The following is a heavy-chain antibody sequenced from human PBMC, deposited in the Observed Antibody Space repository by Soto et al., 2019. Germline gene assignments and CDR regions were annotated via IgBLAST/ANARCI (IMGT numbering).Heavy chain of an antibody. J-gene: IGHJ6*02. D-gene: IGHD5-12*01. CDR2: IIPILDIV. CDR3: ARGGGIVATTPSYGLDV. V-gene: IGHV1-69*02. Sequence: QVQPVQSGTEVKKPGSSVRISCKTSGGEFSSYTITWVRQAPGQGLEWLGRIIPILDIVNYAQKFQGRATITADKSTRTVYLELTSLRSEDTATYYCARGGGIVATTPSYGLDVWGQGTTVIVFS. CDR1: GGEFSSYT.